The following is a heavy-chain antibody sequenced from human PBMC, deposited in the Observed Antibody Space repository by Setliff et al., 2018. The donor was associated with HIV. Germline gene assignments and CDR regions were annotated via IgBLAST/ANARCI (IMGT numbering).Heavy chain of an antibody. CDR3: ARVGRIYYFEH. CDR2: INTATVTTT. J-gene: IGHJ4*02. Sequence: GGSLRLSCAASGFSFSSYSMNWVRQAPGKGLEWIAYINTATVTTTVYYADSVKGRFTVSRDNAKYSLFLDMNSLRDDDSAVYYCARVGRIYYFEHWGQGTVVTVSS. CDR1: GFSFSSYS. D-gene: IGHD1-26*01. V-gene: IGHV3-48*02.